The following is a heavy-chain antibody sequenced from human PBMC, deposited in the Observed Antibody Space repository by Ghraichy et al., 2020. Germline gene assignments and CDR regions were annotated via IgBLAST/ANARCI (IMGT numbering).Heavy chain of an antibody. CDR1: GFTFSSYA. V-gene: IGHV3-23*01. D-gene: IGHD3-22*01. CDR3: AKDYHEYYYDSSGYLKSDY. J-gene: IGHJ4*02. CDR2: ISGSGGST. Sequence: GGSLRLSCAASGFTFSSYAMSWVRQAPGKGLEWVSAISGSGGSTYYAESVKGRLTISRDNSKNTLYLQMNSLRAEDTAVYYCAKDYHEYYYDSSGYLKSDYWGQGTLVTVSS.